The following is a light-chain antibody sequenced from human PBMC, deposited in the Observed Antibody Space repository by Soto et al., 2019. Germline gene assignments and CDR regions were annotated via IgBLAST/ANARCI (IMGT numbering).Light chain of an antibody. J-gene: IGKJ2*01. CDR2: GAS. V-gene: IGKV3-20*01. CDR3: QLYGSSPPMYT. CDR1: QSVSSTY. Sequence: EIVLTQSPGTLSLSPGERATLSCRASQSVSSTYLAWSRQKPGQAPRLLIYGASSRATGIPDRFSGSGSGTDFTLTISKLEPEDFAVYYCQLYGSSPPMYTFGQGTKLEIK.